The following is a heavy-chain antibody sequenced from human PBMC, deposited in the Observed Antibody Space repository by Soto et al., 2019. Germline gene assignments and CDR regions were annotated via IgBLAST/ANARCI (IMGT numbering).Heavy chain of an antibody. J-gene: IGHJ6*02. V-gene: IGHV3-30*18. Sequence: QVQLVESGGGVVQPGRSLRLSCAASGFTFSSYGMHWVRQAPGKGLEWVAVISYDGGNKYYADSVKGRFTISSDNSKNTLYLQMNSLRVEDTAVYYCAKDGDSSRWYDDYYYYGMDVWGQGTTVTVSS. D-gene: IGHD6-13*01. CDR1: GFTFSSYG. CDR2: ISYDGGNK. CDR3: AKDGDSSRWYDDYYYYGMDV.